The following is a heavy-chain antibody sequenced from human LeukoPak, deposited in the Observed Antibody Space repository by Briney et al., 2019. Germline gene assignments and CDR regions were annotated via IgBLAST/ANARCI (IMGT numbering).Heavy chain of an antibody. CDR2: INHSGST. CDR1: GGSFSGYY. D-gene: IGHD2-21*02. CDR3: ARGGYCGGDCYSPTDY. Sequence: SETLSLTCAVSGGSFSGYYWSWIRQPPGEGLELIGEINHSGSTNYNPSLKSRVTISVDTSKNQFSLKLSSVTAADTAVYYCARGGYCGGDCYSPTDYWGQGTLVTVSS. J-gene: IGHJ4*02. V-gene: IGHV4-34*01.